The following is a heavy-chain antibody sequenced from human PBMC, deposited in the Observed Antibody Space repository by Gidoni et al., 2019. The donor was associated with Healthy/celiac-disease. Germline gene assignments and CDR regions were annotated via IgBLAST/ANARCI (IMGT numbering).Heavy chain of an antibody. CDR1: GGPISRSSYY. D-gene: IGHD6-19*01. CDR3: ASFSIWQWLVRPSFDY. V-gene: IGHV4-39*01. CDR2: IYYSGST. Sequence: QLPLQESGPGLVKPSATLSLTCTVPGGPISRSSYYWGWIRQPPGKGLEWIGSIYYSGSTYYNPSLKSRVTISVDTSKNQFSLKLSSVTAADTAVYYCASFSIWQWLVRPSFDYWGQGTLVTVSS. J-gene: IGHJ4*02.